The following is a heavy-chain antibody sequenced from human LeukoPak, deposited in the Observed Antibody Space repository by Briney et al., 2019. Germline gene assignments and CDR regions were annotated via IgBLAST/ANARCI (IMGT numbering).Heavy chain of an antibody. CDR3: ARDDSSSWHQIDY. D-gene: IGHD6-13*01. V-gene: IGHV4-31*03. CDR2: IYYSGST. CDR1: GVSISSGGYY. J-gene: IGHJ4*02. Sequence: SSETLSLTCTVSGVSISSGGYYWSWIRQHPGKGLEWIGYIYYSGSTYYNPSLKSRVTISVDTSKNQFSLKLSSVTAADTAVYYCARDDSSSWHQIDYWGPGTLVTVSS.